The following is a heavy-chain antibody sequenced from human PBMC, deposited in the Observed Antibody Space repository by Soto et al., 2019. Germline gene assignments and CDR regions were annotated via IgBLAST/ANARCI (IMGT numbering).Heavy chain of an antibody. D-gene: IGHD7-27*01. CDR3: ARGGGWGNYYSYGMDV. CDR1: GFTFSSYW. CDR2: IKQDGSEK. J-gene: IGHJ6*02. V-gene: IGHV3-7*04. Sequence: EVQLVESGGGLVQPGGSLRLSCAASGFTFSSYWMSWVRQAPGKGLEWVANIKQDGSEKYYVDSVKGRFTISRDNAKTSVYLQMNSVRAEDTVVYYCARGGGWGNYYSYGMDVWGQGTTVTVSS.